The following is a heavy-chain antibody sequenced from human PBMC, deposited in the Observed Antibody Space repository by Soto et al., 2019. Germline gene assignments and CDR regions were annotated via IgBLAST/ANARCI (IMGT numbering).Heavy chain of an antibody. CDR2: ISAYNGNT. V-gene: IGHV1-18*01. J-gene: IGHJ6*03. CDR1: GYTFTSYG. CDR3: AGTPSLQWYYMDV. D-gene: IGHD1-7*01. Sequence: ASVKVSCKASGYTFTSYGISWVRQAPGQGLEWMGWISAYNGNTNYAQKLQGRVTMTTDTSKNQFSLHLNSVTPEDTAVYYCAGTPSLQWYYMDVWDKGTRVTVSS.